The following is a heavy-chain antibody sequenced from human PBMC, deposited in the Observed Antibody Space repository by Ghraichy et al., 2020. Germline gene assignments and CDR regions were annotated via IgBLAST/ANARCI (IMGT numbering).Heavy chain of an antibody. V-gene: IGHV4-59*01. Sequence: SETLSLTCTVSGGSISSYYWSWIRQPPGKGLEWIGYIYYSGSTNYNPSLKSRVTISVDMSKNQFSLKLSFVTAADTAVYYCARDSSNWYSEGYFDLWGRGTLVTVSS. CDR2: IYYSGST. J-gene: IGHJ2*01. D-gene: IGHD6-13*01. CDR3: ARDSSNWYSEGYFDL. CDR1: GGSISSYY.